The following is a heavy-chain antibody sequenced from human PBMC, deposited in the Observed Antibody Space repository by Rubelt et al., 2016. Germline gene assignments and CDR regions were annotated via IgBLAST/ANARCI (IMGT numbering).Heavy chain of an antibody. J-gene: IGHJ3*02. CDR3: ARVYTGSDI. V-gene: IGHV4-39*07. CDR2: IYYSGST. D-gene: IGHD3-16*01. CDR1: GGSVSSSSYY. Sequence: QLQLQESGPGLVKPSETLSLNCTVSGGSVSSSSYYWGWVRQPPGKGLEWIGSIYYSGSTYYNPSPKSRVTISVDTSKNQFSLKLSSMTAADTAVYYCARVYTGSDIWGQGTMVTVSS.